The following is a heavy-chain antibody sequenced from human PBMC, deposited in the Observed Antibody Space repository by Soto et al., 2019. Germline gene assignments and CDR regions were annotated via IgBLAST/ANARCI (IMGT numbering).Heavy chain of an antibody. Sequence: PSETLSLTCTVSGDSINSYYWTWIRQPPGKGLEWIGHSSYSGSTYYNPSLKSRVTISVDTSKNQFSLKLSSVTAADTAVYYCARERNDSSGYYPDWGQGTLVTVSS. V-gene: IGHV4-59*01. J-gene: IGHJ4*02. CDR2: SSYSGST. D-gene: IGHD3-22*01. CDR3: ARERNDSSGYYPD. CDR1: GDSINSYY.